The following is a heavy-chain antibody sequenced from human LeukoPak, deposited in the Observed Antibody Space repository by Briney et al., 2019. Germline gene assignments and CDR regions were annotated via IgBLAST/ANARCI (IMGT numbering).Heavy chain of an antibody. J-gene: IGHJ4*02. CDR3: ARGPIAAAGDY. CDR1: GYTFTNYG. V-gene: IGHV1-18*01. Sequence: ASVKVSCKASGYTFTNYGITWVRQAPGQGLEWMGWINANNGDTNYAQNLQGRLTMTRDTSTSTAYMELRSLRSDYTAVYFCARGPIAAAGDYWGQGTLVSLSS. CDR2: INANNGDT. D-gene: IGHD6-13*01.